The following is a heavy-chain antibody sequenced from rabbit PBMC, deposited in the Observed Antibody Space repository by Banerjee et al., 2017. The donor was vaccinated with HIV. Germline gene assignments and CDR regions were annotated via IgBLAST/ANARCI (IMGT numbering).Heavy chain of an antibody. CDR1: GFSFGSSYY. CDR3: ARDRSGYYTEYFNL. J-gene: IGHJ4*01. CDR2: IYTGGSGST. Sequence: QEQLEESGGDLVKPGASLTLTCTASGFSFGSSYYMCWVRQAPGKGLEWIACIYTGGSGSTYYATWAKDRFTISNASSTTVTLQMTSLTAADTATYFCARDRSGYYTEYFNLWGPGTLVTVS. D-gene: IGHD1-1*01. V-gene: IGHV1S45*01.